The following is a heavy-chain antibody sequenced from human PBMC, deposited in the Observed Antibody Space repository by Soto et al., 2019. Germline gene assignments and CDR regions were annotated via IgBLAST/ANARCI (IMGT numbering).Heavy chain of an antibody. CDR1: GGTFSSYA. D-gene: IGHD6-13*01. V-gene: IGHV1-69*13. Sequence: SVKVSCKASGGTFSSYAISWVRQAPGQGLEWMGGIIPIFGTANYAQKFQGRVTITADESTSTAYMELSSLRSEDTAVYYCARSSSVSSSWYYFDYWGQGTLVTVSS. CDR3: ARSSSVSSSWYYFDY. CDR2: IIPIFGTA. J-gene: IGHJ4*02.